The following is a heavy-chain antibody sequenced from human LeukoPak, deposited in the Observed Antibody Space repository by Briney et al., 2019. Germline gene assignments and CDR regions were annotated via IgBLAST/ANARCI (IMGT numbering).Heavy chain of an antibody. J-gene: IGHJ4*02. D-gene: IGHD6-13*01. CDR1: GVSISSSSYY. V-gene: IGHV4-39*07. Sequence: SETLSLTCTVSGVSISSSSYYWGWIRQPPGKGLEWIGSIYYSGSTYYNPSLKSRVTISVDTSKNQFSLKLSSVTAADTAVYYCAREGYSSSWNDYWGQGTLVTVSS. CDR2: IYYSGST. CDR3: AREGYSSSWNDY.